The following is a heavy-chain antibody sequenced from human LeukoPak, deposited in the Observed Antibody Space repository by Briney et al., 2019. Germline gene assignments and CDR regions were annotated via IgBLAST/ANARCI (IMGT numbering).Heavy chain of an antibody. CDR2: ISIDGTGT. V-gene: IGHV3-64D*09. Sequence: GGSLRLSCSASGFTLRTYSMHWVRQAPGKGLQYVSSISIDGTGTYYADSVKGRFTISRDNSKNTLYLQMSSLRAEDTAVYYCAKHYYDTSGTPRYFDYWGQGTLVTVSS. J-gene: IGHJ4*02. D-gene: IGHD3-22*01. CDR3: AKHYYDTSGTPRYFDY. CDR1: GFTLRTYS.